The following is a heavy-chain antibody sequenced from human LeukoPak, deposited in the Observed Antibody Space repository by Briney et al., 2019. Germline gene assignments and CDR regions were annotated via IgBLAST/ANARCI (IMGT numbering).Heavy chain of an antibody. CDR2: IYYSGIT. D-gene: IGHD4-11*01. Sequence: SETLSLTCTVSGDSISSHYRSWIRQPLGKGLEWIGYIYYSGITNYDPSLKSRVTISVDTSKNQFSLKLSSVTAADTAVYYCAKEVTRDPYYFDYWGQGTLVTVSS. J-gene: IGHJ4*02. CDR1: GDSISSHY. CDR3: AKEVTRDPYYFDY. V-gene: IGHV4-59*11.